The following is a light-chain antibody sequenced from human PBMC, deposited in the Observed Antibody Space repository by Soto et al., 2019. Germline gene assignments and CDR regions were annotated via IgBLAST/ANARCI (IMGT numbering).Light chain of an antibody. CDR2: EVN. CDR3: SSYAGITYV. V-gene: IGLV2-8*01. CDR1: SSDVGGYNY. J-gene: IGLJ1*01. Sequence: QSALSQPPSASGSPGQSVTISCTGTSSDVGGYNYVSWYQQHPGKAPKLIIYEVNKRPSGVPDRFSGSKSGNTASLTVSGLQAEDDADYYCSSYAGITYVFGTGTKVTVL.